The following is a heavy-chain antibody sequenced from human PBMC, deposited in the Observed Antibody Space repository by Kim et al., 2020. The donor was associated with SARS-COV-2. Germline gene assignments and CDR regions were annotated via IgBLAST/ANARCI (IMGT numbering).Heavy chain of an antibody. D-gene: IGHD6-6*01. J-gene: IGHJ4*02. CDR2: INHSGST. V-gene: IGHV4-34*01. CDR1: GGSFSGYY. CDR3: APPMYSSSSDNFDY. Sequence: SETLSLTCAVYGGSFSGYYWSWIRQPPGKGLEWIGEINHSGSTNYNPSLKSRVTISVDTSKNQFSLKLSSVTAADTAVYYCAPPMYSSSSDNFDYWGQGTLVTVSS.